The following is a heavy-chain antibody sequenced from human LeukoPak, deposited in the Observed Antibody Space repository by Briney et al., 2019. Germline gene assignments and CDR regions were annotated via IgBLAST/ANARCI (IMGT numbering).Heavy chain of an antibody. CDR3: ARLEIHGSGRGRYNNDY. CDR2: INQGESEK. CDR1: GFTFSGYW. V-gene: IGHV3-7*01. Sequence: PGGSLRLSCAASGFTFSGYWMSWVRQAPGKGLEWVANINQGESEKYYVDSVKGRFTISRDNAKNSLSLQMNSLRAEDTAVYYCARLEIHGSGRGRYNNDYWGQGTLVTVPS. J-gene: IGHJ4*02. D-gene: IGHD6-19*01.